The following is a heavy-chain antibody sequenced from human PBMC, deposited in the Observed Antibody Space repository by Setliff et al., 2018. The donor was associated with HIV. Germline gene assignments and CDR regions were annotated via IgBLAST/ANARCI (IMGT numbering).Heavy chain of an antibody. D-gene: IGHD6-13*01. V-gene: IGHV4-34*01. CDR1: GGSFNGYY. CDR3: ARIGSGWSVGWFDP. J-gene: IGHJ5*02. Sequence: SETLSLTCAVYGGSFNGYYWNWIRQPPGKGLEWIGEINHSGGTKYNPSLKGRVTISLDTSKKHFSLKLSSVTAADTAVYYCARIGSGWSVGWFDPWSQGTLVTVSS. CDR2: INHSGGT.